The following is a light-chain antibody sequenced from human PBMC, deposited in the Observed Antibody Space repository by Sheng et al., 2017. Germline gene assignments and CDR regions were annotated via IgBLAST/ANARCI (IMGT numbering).Light chain of an antibody. V-gene: IGLV1-51*02. Sequence: QSVLTQPPSVSAAPGQKVTISCSGGTSNIGNNYVSWYQQRPGAAPELVIYETDERPAGIPDRFSGSKSDTSATLDITKVQTADEAVYYCATWDSSVSDVLFGGGTKLTVL. J-gene: IGLJ3*02. CDR1: TSNIGNNY. CDR2: ETD. CDR3: ATWDSSVSDVL.